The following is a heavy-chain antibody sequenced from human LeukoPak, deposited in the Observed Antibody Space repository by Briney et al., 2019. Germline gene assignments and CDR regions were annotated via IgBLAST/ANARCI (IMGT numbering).Heavy chain of an antibody. CDR3: ARGSGYAVFDI. CDR2: INSDGNIT. D-gene: IGHD5-12*01. CDR1: GFTFSSYW. Sequence: GGSLRLSCAASGFTFSSYWMHWVRQAPGKGLVWVSRINSDGNITSYADSVKGRFTISRDNAKNTLYLLMNSLRAEDTAGYYCARGSGYAVFDIWGQGTMVTVSS. V-gene: IGHV3-74*01. J-gene: IGHJ3*02.